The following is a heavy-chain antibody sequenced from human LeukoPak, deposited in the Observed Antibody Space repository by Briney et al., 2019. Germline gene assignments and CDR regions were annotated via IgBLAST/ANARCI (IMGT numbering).Heavy chain of an antibody. V-gene: IGHV5-51*01. D-gene: IGHD1-26*01. CDR1: GYTFTDYW. J-gene: IGHJ4*02. CDR3: TRARYSLLGTQGFDS. CDR2: VYPSNSET. Sequence: GESLKISCKGSGYTFTDYWIAWVRQMPGKGLEWMGIVYPSNSETRYSPSFQGQVLISADKSISTAYLHFNSLKASDTAVYFCTRARYSLLGTQGFDSWGQGTLVTVSS.